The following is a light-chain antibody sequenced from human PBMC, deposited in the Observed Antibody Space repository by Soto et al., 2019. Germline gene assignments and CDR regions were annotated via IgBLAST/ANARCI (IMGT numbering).Light chain of an antibody. CDR3: AAWDDSLNGVV. V-gene: IGLV1-44*01. Sequence: QSVLTQPPSASGTHGQRITISCSGSSSNIGGNTVNWYQQLPGTAPKLLIYGDNQRPSGVPDRFSGSKSGTSASLAISGLQSEDEADFYCAAWDDSLNGVVFGGGTKVTVL. J-gene: IGLJ2*01. CDR2: GDN. CDR1: SSNIGGNT.